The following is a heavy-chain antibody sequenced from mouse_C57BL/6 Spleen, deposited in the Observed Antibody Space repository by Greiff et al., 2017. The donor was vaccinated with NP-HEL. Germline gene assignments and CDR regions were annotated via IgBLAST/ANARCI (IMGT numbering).Heavy chain of an antibody. J-gene: IGHJ4*01. Sequence: EVHLVESEGGLVQPGSSMKLSCTASGFTFSDYYMAWVRQVPEKGLEWVANINYDGSSTYYLDSLKSRFIISRDNAKNILYLQMSSLKSEDTATYYCARVGWLLNYAMDYWGQGTSVTVSS. CDR3: ARVGWLLNYAMDY. V-gene: IGHV5-16*01. CDR2: INYDGSST. D-gene: IGHD2-3*01. CDR1: GFTFSDYY.